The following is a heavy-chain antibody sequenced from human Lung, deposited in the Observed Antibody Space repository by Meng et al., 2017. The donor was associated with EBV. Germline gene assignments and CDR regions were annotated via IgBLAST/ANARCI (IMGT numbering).Heavy chain of an antibody. CDR3: ASGTPGRSYCDY. V-gene: IGHV1-18*01. CDR1: GYTFGSYG. J-gene: IGHJ4*02. CDR2: FVNYVDT. D-gene: IGHD2-15*01. Sequence: QVHLLQSGPEVKKPWASVRVSCKASGYTFGSYGSCWVRQAPGQGLEWMGWFVNYVDTYPAPKFQGRVTMTTDTHTNTAFMELRSLTSDDTAVYYCASGTPGRSYCDYWGQGTLVTVSS.